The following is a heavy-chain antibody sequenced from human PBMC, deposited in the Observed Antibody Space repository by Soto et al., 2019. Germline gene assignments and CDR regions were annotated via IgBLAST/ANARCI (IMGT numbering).Heavy chain of an antibody. J-gene: IGHJ6*02. D-gene: IGHD2-15*01. CDR1: GFTFSSYE. V-gene: IGHV3-48*03. CDR2: INSRDSTK. CDR3: ARGVVSFPY. Sequence: PGGSLRLSCAASGFTFSSYEMNWVRQAPGKGLEWASYINSRDSTKYYADSVKGRFTISRDNAKNSLYLQMNSLRAEDTAVYYCARGVVSFPYWGQGTTVTVSS.